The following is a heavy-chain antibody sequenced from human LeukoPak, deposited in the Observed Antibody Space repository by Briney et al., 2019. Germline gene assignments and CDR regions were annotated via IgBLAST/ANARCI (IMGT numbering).Heavy chain of an antibody. J-gene: IGHJ4*02. CDR3: AREGGGYRLFEF. V-gene: IGHV3-48*04. Sequence: GGSLRLSCAASGYPFSNYGMDWVRQTPGRGLEWISYISGRATNAEYADSVKARFTISRDNAENTLYLQMDNLRAEDTAVYYCAREGGGYRLFEFWGQGLLVTVSS. CDR2: ISGRATNA. D-gene: IGHD2-15*01. CDR1: GYPFSNYG.